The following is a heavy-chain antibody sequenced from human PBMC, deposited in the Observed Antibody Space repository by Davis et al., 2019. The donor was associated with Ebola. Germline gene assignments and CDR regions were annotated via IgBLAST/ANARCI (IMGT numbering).Heavy chain of an antibody. D-gene: IGHD4-11*01. V-gene: IGHV1-24*01. CDR1: GYSLTELS. J-gene: IGHJ6*02. CDR2: FDPEDGEG. Sequence: ASVTVSCKVSGYSLTELSIHWVRQAPGKGLEWMGAFDPEDGEGIYAQKFQGRVTMTEDTSTNTAYMELTSLRSEDTAVYYCAMDDYSNSRYGMDVWGQGTTVTVSS. CDR3: AMDDYSNSRYGMDV.